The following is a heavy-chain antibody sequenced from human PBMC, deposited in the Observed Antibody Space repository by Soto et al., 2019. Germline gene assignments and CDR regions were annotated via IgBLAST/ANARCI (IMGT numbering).Heavy chain of an antibody. V-gene: IGHV3-30*18. CDR2: IRYRGSNK. J-gene: IGHJ6*02. D-gene: IGHD2-15*01. Sequence: QVQLVESGGGVVQPGRSLRLSCAVSGFSFIKYGMRWVRQAPGKGLEWGAVIRYRGSNKYYADSVKGRLTIYRDSSENTLDLPMTRLRLTNAAVYYCAKDQWECGGGGCDPQQKHFFGMGVWGQGTTGTVSS. CDR3: AKDQWECGGGGCDPQQKHFFGMGV. CDR1: GFSFIKYG.